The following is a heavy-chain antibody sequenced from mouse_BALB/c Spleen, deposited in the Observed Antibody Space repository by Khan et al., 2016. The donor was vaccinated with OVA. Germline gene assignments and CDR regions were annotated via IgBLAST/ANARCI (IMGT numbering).Heavy chain of an antibody. CDR3: ATLYGNPLAY. J-gene: IGHJ3*01. D-gene: IGHD2-1*01. CDR2: IDPANGDT. V-gene: IGHV14-3*02. CDR1: GFNIKDTY. Sequence: VQLKQSGAELVKPGASVKLSCTGSGFNIKDTYMHWMNQRPEQGLEWIGRIDPANGDTKYGPKFQDKATLTADTSSNTAYLQLSSLTSEDTAVYFCATLYGNPLAYWGQGTLVSVS.